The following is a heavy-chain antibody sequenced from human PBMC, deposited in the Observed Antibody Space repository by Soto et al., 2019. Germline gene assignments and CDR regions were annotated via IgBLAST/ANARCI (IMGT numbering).Heavy chain of an antibody. CDR2: ISSSGGST. CDR3: AKGWGDY. J-gene: IGHJ4*02. Sequence: EVQLLESGGGLVQPGGSLRLSCAASGFTFSSYTMSWVRQGPGKGLEWVSGISSSGGSTVYADSVKGRFTISRDNFKNTLYLQMNSLRAEDTAVYYCAKGWGDYWGQGTTVKVSS. CDR1: GFTFSSYT. V-gene: IGHV3-23*01. D-gene: IGHD7-27*01.